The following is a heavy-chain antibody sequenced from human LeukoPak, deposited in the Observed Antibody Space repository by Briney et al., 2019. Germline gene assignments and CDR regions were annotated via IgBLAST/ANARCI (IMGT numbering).Heavy chain of an antibody. J-gene: IGHJ6*02. CDR3: AKDMVRGVNYYYGMDV. CDR1: GVSFRSYA. CDR2: ICVSGGST. D-gene: IGHD3-10*01. Sequence: GGSLRLSCAASGVSFRSYAMSGVCQAPGKGLEWVSAICVSGGSTYYADSVKGRFTISRDNSKNTLYLQMNSLRAEDTAVYYCAKDMVRGVNYYYGMDVWGQGTTVTVSS. V-gene: IGHV3-23*01.